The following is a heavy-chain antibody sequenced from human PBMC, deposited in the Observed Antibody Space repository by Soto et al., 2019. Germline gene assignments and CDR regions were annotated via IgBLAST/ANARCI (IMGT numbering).Heavy chain of an antibody. Sequence: QVQLVESGGGVVQPGRSLRLSCAGSGFTFSSYAMHWVRQAPGKGLEWVAVISYDGSNKYYADSVKGRFTISRDNSKNKLHMAMNSLSADDTDVYYCAREGGEYSSGWPNLDYWGEGTLVTVSS. V-gene: IGHV3-30-3*01. CDR2: ISYDGSNK. CDR1: GFTFSSYA. J-gene: IGHJ4*02. D-gene: IGHD6-25*01. CDR3: AREGGEYSSGWPNLDY.